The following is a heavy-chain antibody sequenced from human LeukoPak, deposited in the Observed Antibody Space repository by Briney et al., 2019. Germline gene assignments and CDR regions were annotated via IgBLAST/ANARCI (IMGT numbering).Heavy chain of an antibody. CDR3: AKVNYYDSTGLFDY. Sequence: GGSLRLSCAASGLTFSNYAMSWVRQAPGKGLEWVSAISGSGGRTDYADSVKGRFTISRDNSKNTLYLQMNSLRAEDTAVYYCAKVNYYDSTGLFDYWGQGTLVTVSS. V-gene: IGHV3-23*01. D-gene: IGHD3-22*01. J-gene: IGHJ4*02. CDR2: ISGSGGRT. CDR1: GLTFSNYA.